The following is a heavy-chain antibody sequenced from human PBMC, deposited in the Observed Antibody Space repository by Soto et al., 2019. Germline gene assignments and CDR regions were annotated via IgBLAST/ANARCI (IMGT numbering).Heavy chain of an antibody. CDR2: VNPILSMS. CDR3: ATSYGSGYRAFDY. J-gene: IGHJ4*02. CDR1: GYTFTSYY. V-gene: IGHV1-46*01. Sequence: ASVKVSCKASGYTFTSYYMHWVRQAPGLGLEWMGRVNPILSMSNYAQRFQGRVTMTADKSTSTAYMELSGLRSEDTAMYYCATSYGSGYRAFDYWGQAALVTVSS. D-gene: IGHD3-10*01.